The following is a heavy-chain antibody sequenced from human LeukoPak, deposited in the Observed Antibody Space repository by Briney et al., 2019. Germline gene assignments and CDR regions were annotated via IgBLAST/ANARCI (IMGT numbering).Heavy chain of an antibody. J-gene: IGHJ4*02. CDR1: GFTFSNYG. CDR3: AKGSF. D-gene: IGHD3-10*01. Sequence: PGRSLRLSCAASGFTFSNYGMHWVRQAPGKGLEWVSGISESGGSTYYADSVKGRFTSSRDNSKNTLYLQMNNLRAEDTAAYYCAKGSFWGQGTLVTVSS. V-gene: IGHV3-23*01. CDR2: ISESGGST.